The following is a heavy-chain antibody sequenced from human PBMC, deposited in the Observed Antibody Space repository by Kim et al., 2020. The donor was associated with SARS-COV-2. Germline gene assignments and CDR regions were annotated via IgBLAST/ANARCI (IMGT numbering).Heavy chain of an antibody. D-gene: IGHD3-10*01. CDR2: IYYSGST. V-gene: IGHV4-39*01. Sequence: SETLSLTCTVSGGSISSSSYYWGWIRQPPGKGLEWIVSIYYSGSTYYNPSLKSRVTISVDTSKNQFSLKLSSVTAADTAVYYCARLDSPMVRGAVGGDYWGQGTLVTVSS. CDR1: GGSISSSSYY. J-gene: IGHJ4*02. CDR3: ARLDSPMVRGAVGGDY.